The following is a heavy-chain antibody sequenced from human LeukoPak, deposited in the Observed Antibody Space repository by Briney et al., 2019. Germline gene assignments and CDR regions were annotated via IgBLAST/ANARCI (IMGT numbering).Heavy chain of an antibody. CDR1: GYTFSDYY. CDR2: INPSGGST. Sequence: ASVKVSCKASGYTFSDYYIHWVRVAPGQGLEWMGFINPSGGSTSYAQKFQGRVTMTRDTSTSTVYMELSSLRSEDTAVYYCARGFGYYYDSSGSDYWGQGTLVTVSS. D-gene: IGHD3-22*01. J-gene: IGHJ4*02. CDR3: ARGFGYYYDSSGSDY. V-gene: IGHV1-46*01.